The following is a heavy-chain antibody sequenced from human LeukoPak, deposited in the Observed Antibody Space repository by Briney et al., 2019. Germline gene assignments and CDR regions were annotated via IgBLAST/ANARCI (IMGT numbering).Heavy chain of an antibody. V-gene: IGHV1-2*02. J-gene: IGHJ5*02. CDR2: INPNSGGT. CDR1: GYTFTGYY. Sequence: ASVKVSCKASGYTFTGYYMHWVRQAPGQGLEWMGWINPNSGGTNYAQKFQGRATMTRDTSISTAYMELSRLRSDDTAVYYCARVPRIAAAGRGWFDPWGQGTLVTVSS. D-gene: IGHD6-13*01. CDR3: ARVPRIAAAGRGWFDP.